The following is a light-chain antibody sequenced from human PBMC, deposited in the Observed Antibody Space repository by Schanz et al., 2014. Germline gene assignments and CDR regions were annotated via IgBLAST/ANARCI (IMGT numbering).Light chain of an antibody. Sequence: EIVLTQSPATLSLSPGERATLSCRASQSVDISLAWYQHKPGQSPRVLIYDASKRATGIPARFSGSGSGTEFNLTISSLQSEDFAVYYCQHYNNWPPVWTFGQGTKVEIK. CDR2: DAS. V-gene: IGKV3-11*01. J-gene: IGKJ1*01. CDR3: QHYNNWPPVWT. CDR1: QSVDIS.